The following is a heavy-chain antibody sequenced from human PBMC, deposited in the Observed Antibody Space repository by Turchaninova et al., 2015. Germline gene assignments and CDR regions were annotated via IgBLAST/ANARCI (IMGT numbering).Heavy chain of an antibody. D-gene: IGHD2-8*02. V-gene: IGHV3-23*01. CDR2: ISGSGGST. CDR3: ANLYWLDY. CDR1: A. J-gene: IGHJ4*02. Sequence: AMRCVGQASGKGREWVSAISGSGGSTSYADSVKGRFTISRDNSKNTLYLQMNSLRAEDTAVYYCANLYWLDYWGQGTLVTVSS.